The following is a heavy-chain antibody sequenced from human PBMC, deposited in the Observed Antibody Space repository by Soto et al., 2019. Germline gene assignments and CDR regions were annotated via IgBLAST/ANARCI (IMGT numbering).Heavy chain of an antibody. CDR3: ARVNFGDPFDF. Sequence: QVQLVQSGTEVKRPGASVKVSCKASGYTFSNYGVSWMRQAPGQGLEWVGWFNPANQNTNYEQKFQDRISMPEDTSTRTAYMELMGLSSTDTSVSDCARVNFGDPFDFWGQGTLVTVSS. J-gene: IGHJ4*02. D-gene: IGHD2-21*02. CDR2: FNPANQNT. V-gene: IGHV1-18*01. CDR1: GYTFSNYG.